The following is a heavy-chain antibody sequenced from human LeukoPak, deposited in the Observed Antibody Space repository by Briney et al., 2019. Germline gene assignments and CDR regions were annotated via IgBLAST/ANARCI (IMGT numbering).Heavy chain of an antibody. CDR1: GFNFRSYA. D-gene: IGHD5-24*01. J-gene: IGHJ6*02. CDR3: VRQLVPSANAVDV. V-gene: IGHV3-23*01. Sequence: GGSLRLSCVASGFNFRSYAMRWFRQAPGKGLEYVSTITTGGGLKFYANSVRGRFTISRDNSKNTLYLQMDSLTVEDTAVYYCVRQLVPSANAVDVWGQGTTVIVSS. CDR2: ITTGGGLK.